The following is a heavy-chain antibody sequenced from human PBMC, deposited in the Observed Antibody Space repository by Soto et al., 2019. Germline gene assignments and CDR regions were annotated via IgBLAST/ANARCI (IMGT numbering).Heavy chain of an antibody. V-gene: IGHV4-34*01. CDR3: ARLMVLRFLEWLSSHPYYYYYKDV. Sequence: PSETLSLTCAVYGGSFSGYYWSWIRQPPGKGLEWIGEINHSGSTNYNPSLKSRVTISVDTSKNQFSLKLSSVTAADTAVYYCARLMVLRFLEWLSSHPYYYYYKDVCGKRTTVTGS. CDR1: GGSFSGYY. D-gene: IGHD3-3*01. CDR2: INHSGST. J-gene: IGHJ6*03.